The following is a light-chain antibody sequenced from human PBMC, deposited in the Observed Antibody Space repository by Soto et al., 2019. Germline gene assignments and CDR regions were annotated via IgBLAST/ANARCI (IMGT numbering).Light chain of an antibody. Sequence: EIVLTQSPATLSLSPGERATLSCRASRSIGNSLIWYQQKPGQAPPLLIYDVSNRAAGIPARFSGSGSGTHFTVTISSLEPEEFAGYYCQQRFSWPITFGQGTRLEIK. J-gene: IGKJ5*01. CDR1: RSIGNS. CDR2: DVS. CDR3: QQRFSWPIT. V-gene: IGKV3-11*01.